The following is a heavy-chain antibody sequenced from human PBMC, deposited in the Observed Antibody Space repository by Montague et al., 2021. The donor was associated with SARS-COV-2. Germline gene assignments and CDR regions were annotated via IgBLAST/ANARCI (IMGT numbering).Heavy chain of an antibody. D-gene: IGHD2/OR15-2a*01. CDR2: INQSGSA. V-gene: IGHV4-34*01. CDR1: GGSFSGYD. CDR3: ARAQMAVTEYYPDY. Sequence: SETLSLTCAVYGGSFSGYDWTWIRQSPGKGLEWIGEINQSGSAKYKPSLKSRVTISVDTSKNQFSLRLNSVSATDTAIYYCARAQMAVTEYYPDYWGQGILVTVSS. J-gene: IGHJ4*02.